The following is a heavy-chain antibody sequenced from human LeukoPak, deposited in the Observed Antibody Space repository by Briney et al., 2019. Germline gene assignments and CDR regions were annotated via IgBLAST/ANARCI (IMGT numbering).Heavy chain of an antibody. J-gene: IGHJ4*02. V-gene: IGHV3-13*01. Sequence: GGSLRLSCAASGFTFSSYDMHWVRQATGKGLEWVSAIGTAGDTYYPGSVKGRFTISRDNSKNTLYLQMNSLRAEDTAVYYCAKASIAAAGTEPPYFDYWGQGTLVTVSS. CDR3: AKASIAAAGTEPPYFDY. CDR1: GFTFSSYD. D-gene: IGHD6-13*01. CDR2: IGTAGDT.